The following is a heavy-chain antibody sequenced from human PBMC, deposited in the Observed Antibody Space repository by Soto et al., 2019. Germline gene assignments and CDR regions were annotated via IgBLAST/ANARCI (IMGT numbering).Heavy chain of an antibody. Sequence: QVQLVQSGAEVKKPGASVKVSCKASGDTFSSYDIKWVRQATGQGLEWMGWMNPNSGNTGYAQKFQGRVTMTRNTSISTPYMELSSLRFEATAVYYCARGRNGMDVWGQGTTVTVSS. CDR2: MNPNSGNT. J-gene: IGHJ6*02. CDR1: GDTFSSYD. CDR3: ARGRNGMDV. V-gene: IGHV1-8*01.